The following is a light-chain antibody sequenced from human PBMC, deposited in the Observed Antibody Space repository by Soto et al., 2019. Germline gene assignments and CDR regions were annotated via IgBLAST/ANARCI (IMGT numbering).Light chain of an antibody. J-gene: IGLJ1*01. CDR1: RSNIGAGYD. CDR3: QSYDSSLSGYV. V-gene: IGLV1-40*01. CDR2: GNS. Sequence: QSVRTQRPSVSGAPGQRVTISCTGSRSNIGAGYDVHWYQQLPGTAPKLLIYGNSNRPSGVPDRFSGSKSGTSASLAITGLQAEDEADYYCQSYDSSLSGYVFGTGTKLTVL.